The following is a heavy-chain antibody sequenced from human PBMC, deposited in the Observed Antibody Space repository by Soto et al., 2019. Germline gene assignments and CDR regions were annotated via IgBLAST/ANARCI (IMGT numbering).Heavy chain of an antibody. D-gene: IGHD5-18*01. CDR3: AKESSGYNYGFYNYFDY. Sequence: LTFSNYAMTWVRQAPGKGLEWVSAISSGGTYTDYADSVKGRFTLSRDNSKNMVYLQMHSLRAEDTAVYHCAKESSGYNYGFYNYFDYWGQGTLVTVSS. CDR1: LTFSNYA. CDR2: ISSGGTYT. J-gene: IGHJ4*02. V-gene: IGHV3-23*01.